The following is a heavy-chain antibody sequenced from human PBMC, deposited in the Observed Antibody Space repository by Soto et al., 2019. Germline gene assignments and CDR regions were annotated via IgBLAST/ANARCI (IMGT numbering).Heavy chain of an antibody. V-gene: IGHV1-18*01. Sequence: GASVKVSCKASGYTFTTYGFTWVRQAPGQGLEWMGWIGANSGNTHYAQKLQGRVTLTTDTSTTTAYMELGSLRSDDTAGYYCARAARDSSGSYSIYWGQGTLVTVSS. CDR3: ARAARDSSGSYSIY. D-gene: IGHD1-26*01. CDR2: IGANSGNT. J-gene: IGHJ4*02. CDR1: GYTFTTYG.